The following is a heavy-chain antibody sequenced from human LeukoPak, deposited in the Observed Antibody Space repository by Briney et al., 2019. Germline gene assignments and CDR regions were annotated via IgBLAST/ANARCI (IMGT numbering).Heavy chain of an antibody. J-gene: IGHJ4*02. CDR2: KYYRSRWYN. V-gene: IGHV6-1*01. CDR1: GDSVSSNSAA. Sequence: SQTLSLTCAISGDSVSSNSAAWNWIRQSPSRGLEWLGRKYYRSRWYNDYEVSVKRRITNSQDSYKNRISLQLNSVTPEDTAVYYFARVWTSMSQGGYYFDYWGEGTLVTVSS. CDR3: ARVWTSMSQGGYYFDY. D-gene: IGHD2/OR15-2a*01.